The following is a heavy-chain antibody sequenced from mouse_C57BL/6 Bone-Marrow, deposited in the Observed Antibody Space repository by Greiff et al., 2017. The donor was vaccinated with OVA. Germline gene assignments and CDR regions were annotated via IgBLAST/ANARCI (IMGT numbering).Heavy chain of an antibody. D-gene: IGHD1-1*02. CDR1: GYSITSGYY. CDR3: ARDGTFYAMDY. CDR2: ISYDGSN. V-gene: IGHV3-6*01. Sequence: EVQLQESGPGLVKPSQSLSLTCSVPGYSITSGYYWHWIRQFPGNKLEWMGYISYDGSNNYNPSLKNRISITRDTSKNQFFLKLKSVTTEDTATYYCARDGTFYAMDYWGQGTSVTVSS. J-gene: IGHJ4*01.